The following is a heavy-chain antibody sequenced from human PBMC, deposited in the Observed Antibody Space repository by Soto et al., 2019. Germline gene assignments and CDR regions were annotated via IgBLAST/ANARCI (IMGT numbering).Heavy chain of an antibody. V-gene: IGHV5-51*01. CDR2: IYPGDSDT. J-gene: IGHJ6*03. CDR3: ARQVTMVRGVREKPKEKYYYMDV. CDR1: GYSFTSYW. D-gene: IGHD3-10*01. Sequence: GESLKISCKGSGYSFTSYWIGWVRQMPGKGLEWMGIIYPGDSDTRYSPSFQGQVTISADKSISTAYLQWSSLKASDTAMYYCARQVTMVRGVREKPKEKYYYMDVWGKGTTVTVSS.